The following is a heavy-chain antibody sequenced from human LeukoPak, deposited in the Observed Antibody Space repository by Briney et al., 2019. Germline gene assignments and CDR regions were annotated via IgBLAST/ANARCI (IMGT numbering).Heavy chain of an antibody. CDR2: ISSSSSII. J-gene: IGHJ4*02. D-gene: IGHD6-19*01. Sequence: GGSLRPSCAASGFTFSSYNMNWVRQAPGKGLEWVSYISSSSSIISYADSVKGRFTISRDTAKNSLYLQMDSLRAEDTAVYYCARVEYASGWYFDYWGQGTLVTVSS. CDR3: ARVEYASGWYFDY. CDR1: GFTFSSYN. V-gene: IGHV3-48*01.